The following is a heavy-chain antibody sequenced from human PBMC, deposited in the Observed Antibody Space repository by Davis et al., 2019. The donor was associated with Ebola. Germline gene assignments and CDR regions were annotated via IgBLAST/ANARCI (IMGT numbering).Heavy chain of an antibody. CDR3: ARDRGGDYSFDY. Sequence: ASVKVSCKASGYTFTSYYMHWVRQAPGQGLEWMGRINPNSGGTNYAQKFQGRVTMTRDTSISTAYMELSRLRSDDTAVYYCARDRGGDYSFDYWGQGTLVTVSS. CDR2: INPNSGGT. J-gene: IGHJ4*02. D-gene: IGHD3-10*01. V-gene: IGHV1-2*06. CDR1: GYTFTSYY.